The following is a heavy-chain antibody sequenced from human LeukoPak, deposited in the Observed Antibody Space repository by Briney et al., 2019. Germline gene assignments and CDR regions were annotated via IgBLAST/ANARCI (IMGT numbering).Heavy chain of an antibody. Sequence: GGSLRLSCAVSGFTFSSYRMSWVRQAPGKGLEWVSSISTSSSSKYYADSVKGRFTVSRDNAKNSLDLQMNSLRAEDTAVYYCARWDDLFLIDFWGQGTLVTVSS. V-gene: IGHV3-21*01. CDR2: ISTSSSSK. J-gene: IGHJ4*02. CDR3: ARWDDLFLIDF. D-gene: IGHD3-9*01. CDR1: GFTFSSYR.